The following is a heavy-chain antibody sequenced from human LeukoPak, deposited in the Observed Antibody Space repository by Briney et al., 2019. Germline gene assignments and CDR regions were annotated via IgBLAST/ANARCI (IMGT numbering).Heavy chain of an antibody. D-gene: IGHD5-18*01. Sequence: PGRSLRLSCAASGFTFSSYAMHWGRQAPGKGLEWVAVISYDGSNKYYADSVKGRFTISRDNSKNTLYLQMNSLRAEDTAVYYCARDGAIQLWPNFDYWGQGTLVTVSS. CDR1: GFTFSSYA. J-gene: IGHJ4*02. CDR2: ISYDGSNK. V-gene: IGHV3-30-3*01. CDR3: ARDGAIQLWPNFDY.